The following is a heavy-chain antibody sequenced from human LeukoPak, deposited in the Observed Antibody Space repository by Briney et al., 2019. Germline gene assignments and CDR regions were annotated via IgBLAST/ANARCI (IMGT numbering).Heavy chain of an antibody. CDR3: AKDSCSSTSCYYYYYYYMDV. V-gene: IGHV3-30*02. CDR1: GFTFSSYG. J-gene: IGHJ6*03. Sequence: PGGSLRLSCAASGFTFSSYGMHWVRQAPGKGLEWVAFIRYDGGNKYYADSVKGRFTISRDNSKNTLYLQMNSLRAEDTAVYYCAKDSCSSTSCYYYYYYYMDVWGKGTTVTISS. D-gene: IGHD2-2*01. CDR2: IRYDGGNK.